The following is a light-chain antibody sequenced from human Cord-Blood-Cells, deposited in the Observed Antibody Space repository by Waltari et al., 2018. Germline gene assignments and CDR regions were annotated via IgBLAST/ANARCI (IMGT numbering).Light chain of an antibody. CDR1: RSDAGGYNY. J-gene: IGLJ1*01. V-gene: IGLV2-8*01. Sequence: QSALTPPPSASGSPGQSVTISCTGTRSDAGGYNYVSWYQQHPGKAPKLMIYEVSKRPSGVPDRFSGSKSGNTASLTVSGLQAEDEADYYCSSYAGSNNYVFGTGTKVTV. CDR2: EVS. CDR3: SSYAGSNNYV.